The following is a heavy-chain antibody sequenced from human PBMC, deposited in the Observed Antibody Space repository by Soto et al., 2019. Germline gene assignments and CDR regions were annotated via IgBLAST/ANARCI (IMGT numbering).Heavy chain of an antibody. V-gene: IGHV1-18*01. J-gene: IGHJ3*02. CDR3: ARSGRVLLTALYYFDYWGQGTLVTVSSGKTPSISTAYMELSSLRSEDTAVYYCALDSIAVARDAFDI. D-gene: IGHD3-9*01. CDR2: ISAYNGNT. Sequence: GASVKVSCKASGYTFTSYGISWVRQAPGQGLEWMGWISAYNGNTNYAQKLQGRVTMTTDTSTSTAYMELRSLRSDDTAVYYCARSGRVLLTALYYFDYWGQGTLVTVSSGKTPSISTAYMELSSLRSEDTAVYYCALDSIAVARDAFDIWGQGTMVTVSS. CDR1: GYTFTSYG.